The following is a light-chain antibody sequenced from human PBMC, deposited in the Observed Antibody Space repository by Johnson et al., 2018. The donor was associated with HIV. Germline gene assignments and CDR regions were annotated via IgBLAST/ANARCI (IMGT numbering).Light chain of an antibody. CDR3: GTWDSSLSAFYV. J-gene: IGLJ1*01. Sequence: QPVLTQPPSVSAAPGQKVTISCSGSSSNIGSNYVSWYQQLPGTAPKLLIYDNNKRPSGIPDRFSGSKSGTSATLGITGLQTGDEADYYCGTWDSSLSAFYVFGTATKCTVL. CDR2: DNN. CDR1: SSNIGSNY. V-gene: IGLV1-51*01.